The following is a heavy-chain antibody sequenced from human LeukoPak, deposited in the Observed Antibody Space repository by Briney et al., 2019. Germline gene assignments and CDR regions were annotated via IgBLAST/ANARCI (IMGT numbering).Heavy chain of an antibody. V-gene: IGHV4-59*01. J-gene: IGHJ4*02. CDR1: GGSISSYY. Sequence: SETLSLTCTVSGGSISSYYCSWIRQPPGRGLECIGYIYYSGSTNYNPSLKSRVTISVDTSKNRFSLKLSSVTAADTAVYYCARALGYSFDYWGQGTLVTASS. D-gene: IGHD2-15*01. CDR2: IYYSGST. CDR3: ARALGYSFDY.